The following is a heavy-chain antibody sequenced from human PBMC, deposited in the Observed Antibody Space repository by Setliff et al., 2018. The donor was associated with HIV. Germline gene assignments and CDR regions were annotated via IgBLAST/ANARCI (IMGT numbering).Heavy chain of an antibody. Sequence: SETLSLTCTVSGDSITRGSYYWSWIRQPAGKGLEWIGHIYTSGKTHYSPSLKSRITITADTSKNQLSLNLSSVTAADTAVYYCARAAYSGTYLWEPATDLWGRGTLVTVSS. D-gene: IGHD1-26*01. CDR3: ARAAYSGTYLWEPATDL. CDR1: GDSITRGSYY. J-gene: IGHJ2*01. CDR2: IYTSGKT. V-gene: IGHV4-61*09.